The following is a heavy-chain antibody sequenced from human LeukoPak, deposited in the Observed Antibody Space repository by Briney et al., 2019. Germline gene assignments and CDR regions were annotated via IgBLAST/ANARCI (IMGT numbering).Heavy chain of an antibody. V-gene: IGHV1-2*02. Sequence: AXVKVSCKASGYTFTGYYMHWVRQAPGQGLEWMGWINPNSGGTNYAQKFQGRVTMTRDTSISTAYMELSRLRSDDTAVYYCARETGYSSSWYDYWGQGTLVTVSS. CDR1: GYTFTGYY. CDR3: ARETGYSSSWYDY. CDR2: INPNSGGT. J-gene: IGHJ4*02. D-gene: IGHD6-13*01.